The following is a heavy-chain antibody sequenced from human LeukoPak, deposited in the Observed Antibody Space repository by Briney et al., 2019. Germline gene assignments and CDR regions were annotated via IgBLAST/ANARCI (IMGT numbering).Heavy chain of an antibody. CDR2: IDKNGVKT. V-gene: IGHV3-23*05. Sequence: GGSLRLSCAASGFTFSNYAMSWVRQAPGKGLGWVSAIDKNGVKTYYADSVKGRFTISRDNSRNTLYLQMNSLRDDDTAVYYCGEVGTGNKFDYWGQGTLVTVSS. D-gene: IGHD1-1*01. CDR1: GFTFSNYA. CDR3: GEVGTGNKFDY. J-gene: IGHJ4*02.